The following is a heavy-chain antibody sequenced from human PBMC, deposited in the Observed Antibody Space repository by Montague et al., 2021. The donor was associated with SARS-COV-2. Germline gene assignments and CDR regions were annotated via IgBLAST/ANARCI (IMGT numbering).Heavy chain of an antibody. J-gene: IGHJ4*02. CDR1: GVSVNSGTYY. CDR3: ARGRNDYGGKVHDY. Sequence: SETLSLTCSVSGVSVNSGTYYWSWIRQPPGKRLESIGFISYTGYTFYNPSLKSRVTISLDKSKNQLSLKLTSLTAADTAVYYCARGRNDYGGKVHDYWGQGTLVTVSS. V-gene: IGHV4-61*01. CDR2: ISYTGYT. D-gene: IGHD4-23*01.